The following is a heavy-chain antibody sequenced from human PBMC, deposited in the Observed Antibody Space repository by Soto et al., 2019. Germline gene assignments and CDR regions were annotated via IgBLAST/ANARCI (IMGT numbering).Heavy chain of an antibody. CDR3: AKANQVTLVREATFEH. J-gene: IGHJ4*02. V-gene: IGHV3-9*01. Sequence: GGSVRLSCASSGFTFDDYAMHWVVQAPGKGREWVSSISWNSGRIGYADSVKGRFTISRDNAKNSLYLQMNSLRREDTALYYCAKANQVTLVREATFEHWCTGALVTVSS. CDR2: ISWNSGRI. CDR1: GFTFDDYA. D-gene: IGHD3-10*01.